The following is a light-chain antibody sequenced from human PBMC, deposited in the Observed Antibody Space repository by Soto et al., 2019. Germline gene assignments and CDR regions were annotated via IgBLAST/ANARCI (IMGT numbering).Light chain of an antibody. CDR1: QTISSW. Sequence: DIPVCQSPSTLSLYVEDIVTITCRASQTISSWLAWYQQKPGKAPKLLIYKASTLKSGVPSRFSGSGSGTEFTLTISSLQPDDFATYYCQHYDSYSDAFGQGTKVDIK. CDR3: QHYDSYSDA. V-gene: IGKV1-5*03. CDR2: KAS. J-gene: IGKJ1*01.